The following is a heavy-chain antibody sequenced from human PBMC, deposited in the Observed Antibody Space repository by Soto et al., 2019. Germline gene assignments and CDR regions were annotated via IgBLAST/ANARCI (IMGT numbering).Heavy chain of an antibody. CDR2: IIPIFGTA. CDR3: ASGGPDCSGGSCYSNY. V-gene: IGHV1-69*13. D-gene: IGHD2-15*01. Sequence: SVKVSCKASGGTFSSYAISWVRQAPGQGLEWMGGIIPIFGTANYAQKFQGRVTITADESTSTAYMELSSLRSEDTAVYYCASGGPDCSGGSCYSNYWGQGTLVTVSS. CDR1: GGTFSSYA. J-gene: IGHJ4*02.